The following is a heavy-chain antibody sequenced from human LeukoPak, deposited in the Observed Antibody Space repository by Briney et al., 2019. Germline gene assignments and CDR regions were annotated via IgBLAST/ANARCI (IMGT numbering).Heavy chain of an antibody. D-gene: IGHD3-22*01. V-gene: IGHV3-30*18. CDR1: GFTFSSYG. Sequence: PGGSLRLSCAASGFTFSSYGMHWVRQAPGKGLEWVAVISYDGSNKYYADSVKGRFTISRDNSKNTLYLQMNSLRAEDTAVYYCAKDRHYYDSSGQPLGWFDPWGQGTLVTVSS. CDR3: AKDRHYYDSSGQPLGWFDP. CDR2: ISYDGSNK. J-gene: IGHJ5*02.